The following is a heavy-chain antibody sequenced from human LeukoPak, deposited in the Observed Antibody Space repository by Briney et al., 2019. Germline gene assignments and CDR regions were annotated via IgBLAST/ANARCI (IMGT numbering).Heavy chain of an antibody. CDR1: GYTVTGYY. D-gene: IGHD4-23*01. Sequence: ASVKVSCKASGYTVTGYYMHWVRQAPGQGLEWMGIINPSGGSTSYSQKFQGRVTMTRDMSTSTDYMELSSLRSEDTAVYYCARDNSVEDTAWWFDPWGQGTLVTVSS. CDR3: ARDNSVEDTAWWFDP. J-gene: IGHJ5*02. CDR2: INPSGGST. V-gene: IGHV1-46*01.